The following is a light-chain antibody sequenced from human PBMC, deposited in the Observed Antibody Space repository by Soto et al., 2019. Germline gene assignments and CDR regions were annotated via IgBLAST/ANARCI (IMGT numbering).Light chain of an antibody. CDR3: CSYTTATAYV. CDR1: SSDIGSYNY. CDR2: GVT. J-gene: IGLJ1*01. V-gene: IGLV2-14*03. Sequence: QSALTQPASVSGSPGQSITISCTGTSSDIGSYNYISWYQQYPDKGPKLMIYGVTNRPSGVSNRFSGSKSGYTASLTISGLHAEDEADYYCCSYTTATAYVFGTGTKLTVL.